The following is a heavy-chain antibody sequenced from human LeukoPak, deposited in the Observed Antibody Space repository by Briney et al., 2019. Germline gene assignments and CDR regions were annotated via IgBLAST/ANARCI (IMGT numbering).Heavy chain of an antibody. CDR3: ARGAGTTVYYIDV. J-gene: IGHJ6*03. V-gene: IGHV3-30*01. D-gene: IGHD1-7*01. CDR2: ISNDGTNK. CDR1: GFTLNTFP. Sequence: GGSLRLSCAASGFTLNTFPMHWVRQAPGKGLQWVAVISNDGTNKYYADSEKGRFTISRDNSKNTLFLQMNSLTTEDTAVYYCARGAGTTVYYIDVWGNGTTVTVS.